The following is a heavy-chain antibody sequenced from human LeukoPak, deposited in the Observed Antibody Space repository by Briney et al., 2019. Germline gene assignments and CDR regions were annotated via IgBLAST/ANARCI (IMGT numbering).Heavy chain of an antibody. V-gene: IGHV3-9*01. CDR3: AKAIGRYCSGGSCRAFDY. J-gene: IGHJ4*02. D-gene: IGHD2-15*01. Sequence: SGGSLRLSCAASGFTFDDYAMHWVRQAPGKGLEWVSGISWNSGSIGYADSVKGRFTISRDNAKNSLYLQMNSLRAEDTALYYCAKAIGRYCSGGSCRAFDYWGQGTLVTVSS. CDR2: ISWNSGSI. CDR1: GFTFDDYA.